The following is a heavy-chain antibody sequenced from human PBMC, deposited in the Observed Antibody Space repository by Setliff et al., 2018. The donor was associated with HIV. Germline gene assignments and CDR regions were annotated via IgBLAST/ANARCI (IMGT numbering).Heavy chain of an antibody. D-gene: IGHD3-22*01. CDR2: INYGGAP. J-gene: IGHJ4*01. Sequence: SETLSLTCTVSTDSLSSSTNHWGWIRQPPGKGLEWIGNINYGGAPYYNPSLKSRVTISIDTSKSQFSLKLTSVTAADTAAYFCARDPHYFDTSGYYSYFYFDYWGHGTLVTVSS. CDR3: ARDPHYFDTSGYYSYFYFDY. CDR1: TDSLSSSTNH. V-gene: IGHV4-39*07.